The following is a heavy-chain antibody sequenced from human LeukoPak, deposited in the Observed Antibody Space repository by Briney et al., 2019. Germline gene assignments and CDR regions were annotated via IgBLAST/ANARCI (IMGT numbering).Heavy chain of an antibody. D-gene: IGHD3-9*01. CDR2: IYTSGST. CDR1: GGSISSYY. CDR3: ARHASDTNLDYDILTGYYYYYMDV. V-gene: IGHV4-4*09. J-gene: IGHJ6*03. Sequence: PSETLSLTCTVSGGSISSYYWSWIRQPPGKGLEWIEYIYTSGSTNYNPSLKSRVTISVNTSKNQFSLKLSSVTAADTAVYYCARHASDTNLDYDILTGYYYYYMDVWGKGTTVTVSS.